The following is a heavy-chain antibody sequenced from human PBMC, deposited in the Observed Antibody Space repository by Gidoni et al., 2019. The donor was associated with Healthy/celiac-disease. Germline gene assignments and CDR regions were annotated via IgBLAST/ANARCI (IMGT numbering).Heavy chain of an antibody. V-gene: IGHV1-69*01. CDR3: ARPRYCSSTSCYSYFDY. CDR1: GGTFSSYA. D-gene: IGHD2-2*02. CDR2: IIPIFGTA. Sequence: QVQLVQSGAEVKKPGSSVKVSCKASGGTFSSYAISWVRQAPGQGLEWMGGIIPIFGTANYAQKFQGRGTITADESTSTAYMELSSLRSEDTAVYYCARPRYCSSTSCYSYFDYWGQGTLVTVSS. J-gene: IGHJ4*02.